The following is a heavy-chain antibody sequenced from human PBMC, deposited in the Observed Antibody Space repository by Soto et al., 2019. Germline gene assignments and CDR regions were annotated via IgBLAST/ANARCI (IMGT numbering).Heavy chain of an antibody. Sequence: ASVKVSCKASGGTFSSYTISWVRQAPGQGLEWMGRIILILGIASYAQKFQGRVTITADKSTSTAYMELSSLRSEDTAVYYCARDREGYCSSTSCPNYYYYYMDVWGQGTTVTVSS. CDR1: GGTFSSYT. D-gene: IGHD2-2*01. J-gene: IGHJ6*03. CDR2: IILILGIA. CDR3: ARDREGYCSSTSCPNYYYYYMDV. V-gene: IGHV1-69*04.